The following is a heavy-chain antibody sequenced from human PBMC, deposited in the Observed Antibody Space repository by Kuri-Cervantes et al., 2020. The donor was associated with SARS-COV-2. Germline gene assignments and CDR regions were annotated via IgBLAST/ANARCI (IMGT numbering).Heavy chain of an antibody. CDR1: GFTFSSYS. Sequence: ETLSLTCAASGFTFSSYSMNWVRHAPGKGLEWVSYISSSSSTIYYADSVKGRFTISRDNAKNSLYLQMNSLRAEDTAVYYCARIASSSGWENFDYWGQGTLVTVSS. CDR3: ARIASSSGWENFDY. V-gene: IGHV3-48*01. J-gene: IGHJ4*02. D-gene: IGHD6-19*01. CDR2: ISSSSSTI.